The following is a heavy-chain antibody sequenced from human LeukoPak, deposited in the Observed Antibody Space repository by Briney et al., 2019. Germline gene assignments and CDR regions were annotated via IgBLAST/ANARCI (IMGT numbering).Heavy chain of an antibody. J-gene: IGHJ3*02. V-gene: IGHV3-7*02. CDR3: ARAGHVITMIVVLDAFDI. CDR2: IKQDGSEK. Sequence: GGSLRLSCAASGFTFSSYWMSWVRQAPGKGLEWVANIKQDGSEKFYVDSVKGRFTISRDNDKNSLCLQMNTLRAEDTAVYYCARAGHVITMIVVLDAFDIWGQGTMVTVSS. CDR1: GFTFSSYW. D-gene: IGHD3-22*01.